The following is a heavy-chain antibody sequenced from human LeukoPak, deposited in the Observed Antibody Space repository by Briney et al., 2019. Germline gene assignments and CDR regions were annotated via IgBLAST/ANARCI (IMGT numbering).Heavy chain of an antibody. D-gene: IGHD3-22*01. V-gene: IGHV4-34*01. CDR2: INHSGST. CDR1: GGSFSAYY. CDR3: ARGRLGRARRYYDSSGHPVDY. Sequence: SETLSLTCAVHGGSFSAYYWSWIRQPPGKGLEWIGEINHSGSTNYNPSLKSRVTISVDTSKNQFSLKLSSVTAADTAVYYCARGRLGRARRYYDSSGHPVDYWGQGTLVTVSS. J-gene: IGHJ4*02.